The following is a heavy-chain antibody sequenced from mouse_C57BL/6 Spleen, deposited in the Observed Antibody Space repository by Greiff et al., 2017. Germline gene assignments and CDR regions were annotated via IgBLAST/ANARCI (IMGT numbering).Heavy chain of an antibody. V-gene: IGHV7-3*01. Sequence: EVKLEESGGGLVQPGGSLSLSCAASGFTFTDYYMSWVRQPPGKALEWLGFIRNKANGYTTEYSASVKGRFTISRDNSQSILYLQMNALRAEDSATYYCARYTIYYGYDGWYFDVWGTGTTVTVSS. CDR1: GFTFTDYY. D-gene: IGHD2-2*01. CDR3: ARYTIYYGYDGWYFDV. J-gene: IGHJ1*03. CDR2: IRNKANGYTT.